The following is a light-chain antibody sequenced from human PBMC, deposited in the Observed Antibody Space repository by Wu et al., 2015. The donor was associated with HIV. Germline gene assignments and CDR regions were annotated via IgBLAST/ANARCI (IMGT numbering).Light chain of an antibody. CDR3: QQYGTSPWT. CDR2: GAS. J-gene: IGKJ1*01. CDR1: QSVSSSS. Sequence: EIVLTQSPGTLSLSPGERATLSCRASQSVSSSSLAWYQQKPGQAPRLLIYGASSRATGIPDRFRGSGSGTDFTLTISRLEPEDFAVYYCQQYGTSPWTFGQGTKVE. V-gene: IGKV3-20*01.